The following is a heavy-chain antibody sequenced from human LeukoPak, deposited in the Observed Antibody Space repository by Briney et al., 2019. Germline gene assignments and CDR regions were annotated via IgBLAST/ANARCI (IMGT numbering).Heavy chain of an antibody. Sequence: SKTLYLTCTVSGGSISSGSYYCSWIRQPAGKGLEWIGRIYTSGSTNYNPSLKSRVTRSVDTSKNQFSLKLSSVTAADTAVYYCARELEIGHTEDGEVWFDPWGQGTLVTVSS. J-gene: IGHJ5*02. CDR2: IYTSGST. D-gene: IGHD5-24*01. CDR1: GGSISSGSYY. CDR3: ARELEIGHTEDGEVWFDP. V-gene: IGHV4-61*02.